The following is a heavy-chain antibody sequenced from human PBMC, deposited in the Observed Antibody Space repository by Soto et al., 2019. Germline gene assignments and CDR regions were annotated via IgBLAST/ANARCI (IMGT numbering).Heavy chain of an antibody. Sequence: QVQLQESGPGLVKPSETLSLTCTVSGDSISSDYWSWIRQPPGKALEWIGYISSSGYTKYNSSLKSRVTISVDTSKKQFSLKLSSVTAADTAVYYCAREYTTGWHRWFDPWGQGTLVTVSS. D-gene: IGHD6-19*01. CDR3: AREYTTGWHRWFDP. CDR2: ISSSGYT. J-gene: IGHJ5*02. V-gene: IGHV4-59*01. CDR1: GDSISSDY.